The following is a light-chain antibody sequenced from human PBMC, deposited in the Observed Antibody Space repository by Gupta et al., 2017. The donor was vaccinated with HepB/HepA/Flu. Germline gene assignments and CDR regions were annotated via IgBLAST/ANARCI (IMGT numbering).Light chain of an antibody. CDR2: EVS. Sequence: QSALTQPPSVSGSPGQSVTISCTGTSSDVGSYNRVSWYQQPPGTAPKLIIYEVSNRPSGVPDRFSGSKSGNTASLTISGLQAEDEADYYCGSYTTGDSLVFGGGTKLSVL. CDR3: GSYTTGDSLV. V-gene: IGLV2-18*02. J-gene: IGLJ2*01. CDR1: SSDVGSYNR.